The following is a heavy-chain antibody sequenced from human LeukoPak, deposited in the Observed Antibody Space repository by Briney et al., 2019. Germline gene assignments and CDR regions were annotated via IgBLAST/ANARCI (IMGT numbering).Heavy chain of an antibody. D-gene: IGHD6-13*01. CDR3: TRDSLGYSSSWYGAFDI. J-gene: IGHJ3*02. CDR2: IYSGGST. CDR1: GFTVSSNY. Sequence: GGSLRLSCAASGFTVSSNYMSWVRQAPGKGLEWVSVIYSGGSTYYAASVKGRFTVSKDNSGNTLHLQMSSLRAEDTAVYYCTRDSLGYSSSWYGAFDIWGQGTLVTVSS. V-gene: IGHV3-53*05.